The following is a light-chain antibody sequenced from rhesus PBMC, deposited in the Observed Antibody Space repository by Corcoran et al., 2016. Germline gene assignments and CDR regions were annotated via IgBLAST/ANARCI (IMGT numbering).Light chain of an antibody. CDR1: QSLSSS. CDR2: GAS. Sequence: EIVMTQSPTTLSLSPGERATLSCRASQSLSSSLAWYQQKPGQAPRLLIYGASSRATGIPDRFSGSGSGTYFTLTISSLEPEDVAVYYCLQHSNWPLTFGGGTKVELK. CDR3: LQHSNWPLT. V-gene: IGKV3-24*01. J-gene: IGKJ4*01.